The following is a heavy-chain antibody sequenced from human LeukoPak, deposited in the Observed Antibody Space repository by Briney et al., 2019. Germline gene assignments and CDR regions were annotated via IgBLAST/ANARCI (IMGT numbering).Heavy chain of an antibody. V-gene: IGHV3-74*01. CDR2: INRDGSTT. J-gene: IGHJ4*02. D-gene: IGHD3-10*01. CDR3: ARDKKSGESSEIDY. CDR1: GFTFSNYW. Sequence: GGSLRLSCAASGFTFSNYWVHWVRQAPGKGLVWVSRINRDGSTTNYADSVKGRFTVSRDNAKNALNLQMNSLRAEDTAVYYCARDKKSGESSEIDYWGQGTLVTVSS.